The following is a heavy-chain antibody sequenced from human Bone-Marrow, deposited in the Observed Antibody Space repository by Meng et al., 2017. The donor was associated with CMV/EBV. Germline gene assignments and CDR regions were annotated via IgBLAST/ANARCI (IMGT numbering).Heavy chain of an antibody. Sequence: SCGASGFIVSNNYMAWVRQAPGMGLEWVATLYSNGNTFYADSVKGRFTISRDSSKNTLFLQMNSLRAEDTAVYFCARGGGGWSPLDSWGQGTLVTVSS. CDR3: ARGGGGWSPLDS. CDR2: LYSNGNT. J-gene: IGHJ4*02. D-gene: IGHD6-19*01. CDR1: GFIVSNNY. V-gene: IGHV3-53*01.